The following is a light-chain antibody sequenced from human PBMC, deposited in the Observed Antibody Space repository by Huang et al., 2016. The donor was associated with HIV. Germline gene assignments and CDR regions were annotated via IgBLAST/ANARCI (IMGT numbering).Light chain of an antibody. V-gene: IGKV3-15*01. CDR2: GAS. J-gene: IGKJ2*01. Sequence: VMTQSPATLYVSPGERATLSCRASESILRNLAWYQQRPGQPPRLHIYGASARLPGIPDRCRGSGSGTEFSLTISSLQAEDFAVYYYQQYNKWPPYTYGQGTKLEIK. CDR3: QQYNKWPPYT. CDR1: ESILRN.